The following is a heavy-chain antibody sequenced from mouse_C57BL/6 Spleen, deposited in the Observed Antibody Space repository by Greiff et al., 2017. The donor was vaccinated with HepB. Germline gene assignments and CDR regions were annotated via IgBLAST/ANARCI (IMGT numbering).Heavy chain of an antibody. CDR3: ARGDYDGWFAY. J-gene: IGHJ3*01. CDR2: ISYSGST. CDR1: GYSITSGYD. D-gene: IGHD2-4*01. V-gene: IGHV3-1*01. Sequence: VQLQQSGPGMVKPSQSLSLTCTVTGYSITSGYDWHWIRHFPGNKLEWMGYISYSGSTNYNPSLKSRISITHDTSKNHFFLKLNSVTTEDTATYYCARGDYDGWFAYWGQGTLVTVSA.